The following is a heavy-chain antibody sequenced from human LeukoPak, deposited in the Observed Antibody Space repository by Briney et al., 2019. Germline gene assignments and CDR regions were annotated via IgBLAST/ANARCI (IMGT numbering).Heavy chain of an antibody. V-gene: IGHV3-7*01. CDR1: GFTFSSYA. CDR2: IKQDGSEK. Sequence: GGSLRLSCAASGFTFSSYAMSWVRQAPGKGLEWVANIKQDGSEKYYVDSVKGRFTISRDNAKNSLYLQMNSLRAEDTAVYYCARISYHYDSSPFDYWGQGTLVTVSS. J-gene: IGHJ4*02. CDR3: ARISYHYDSSPFDY. D-gene: IGHD3-22*01.